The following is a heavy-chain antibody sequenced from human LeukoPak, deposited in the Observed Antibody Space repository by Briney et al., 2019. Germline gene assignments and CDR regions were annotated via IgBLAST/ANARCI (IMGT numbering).Heavy chain of an antibody. CDR1: GGSFSGYY. CDR2: INHSGST. D-gene: IGHD2/OR15-2a*01. CDR3: ARGKISRRVVRVIAETPARVFDP. V-gene: IGHV4-34*01. J-gene: IGHJ5*02. Sequence: PSETLSLTCAVYGGSFSGYYWSWIRQPPGKGLERIGEINHSGSTNYNPSLKSRVTISVDTSKNQFSLKLSSVTAADTAVYYCARGKISRRVVRVIAETPARVFDPWGQGTLVTVSS.